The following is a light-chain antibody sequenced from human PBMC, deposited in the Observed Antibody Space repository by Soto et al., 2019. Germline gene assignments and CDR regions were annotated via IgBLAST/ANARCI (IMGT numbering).Light chain of an antibody. CDR3: TSFTSASTQV. CDR2: DVS. Sequence: QSALTQPASVSGSPGQSITISCTGTSSDVGAYNYVSWYQQHPGKAPKLMIYDVSNRPSGVSNRFSGSKSGNTASLTISGLQAEEEADYYWTSFTSASTQVFGGGTKLTVL. CDR1: SSDVGAYNY. J-gene: IGLJ2*01. V-gene: IGLV2-14*01.